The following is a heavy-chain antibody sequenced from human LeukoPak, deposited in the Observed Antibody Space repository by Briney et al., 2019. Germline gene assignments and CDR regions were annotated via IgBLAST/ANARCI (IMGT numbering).Heavy chain of an antibody. J-gene: IGHJ4*02. D-gene: IGHD3-22*01. CDR1: AFTFTDYY. CDR2: ISSSGTAT. CDR3: ARVEDSSGYYPFDY. Sequence: PGGSLRLSCAASAFTFTDYYMSWIRQAPGKGLEWISYISSSGTATSHADSVKDRFTISRDNAKNSLYLQMNSLRAEDTAVYYCARVEDSSGYYPFDYWGQGTLVTVSS. V-gene: IGHV3-11*04.